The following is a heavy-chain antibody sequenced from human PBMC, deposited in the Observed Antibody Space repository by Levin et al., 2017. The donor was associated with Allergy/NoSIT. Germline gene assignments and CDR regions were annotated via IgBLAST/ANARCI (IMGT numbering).Heavy chain of an antibody. D-gene: IGHD2-15*01. Sequence: KISCKASGGTFSSYAISWVRQAPGQGLEWMGGIIPIFGTANYAQKFQGRVTITADESTSTAYMELSSLRSEDTAVYYCARDRIKEGYCSGGSCPPWYNWFDPWGQGTLVTVSS. CDR2: IIPIFGTA. CDR3: ARDRIKEGYCSGGSCPPWYNWFDP. V-gene: IGHV1-69*01. CDR1: GGTFSSYA. J-gene: IGHJ5*02.